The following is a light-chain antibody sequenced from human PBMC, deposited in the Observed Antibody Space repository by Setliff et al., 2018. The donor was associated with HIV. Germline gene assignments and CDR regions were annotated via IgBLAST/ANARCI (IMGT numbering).Light chain of an antibody. V-gene: IGLV2-14*02. J-gene: IGLJ1*01. CDR1: SSDVGSYNL. Sequence: QSALTQPASVSGSPGQSITISCTGTSSDVGSYNLVSWYQQRPGKAPKLMISEVNKRPSGVSNRFSGSKSGNTASLTISGLQAEDEAAYYCSSYTSSSTYVFATGTKVTVL. CDR2: EVN. CDR3: SSYTSSSTYV.